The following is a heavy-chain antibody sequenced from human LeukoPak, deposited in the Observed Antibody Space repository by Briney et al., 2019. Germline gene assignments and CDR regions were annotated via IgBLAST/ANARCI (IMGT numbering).Heavy chain of an antibody. CDR3: ARVGIAAINYYYYMDV. CDR2: IIPIFGTA. D-gene: IGHD6-13*01. J-gene: IGHJ6*03. CDR1: GGTFSSYG. Sequence: ASVKVSCKASGGTFSSYGSSWVRQAPGQGLEWMGGIIPIFGTANYAQKFQGRVTITADESTSTAYMELSSLRSEDTAVYYCARVGIAAINYYYYMDVWGKGTTVTVSS. V-gene: IGHV1-69*13.